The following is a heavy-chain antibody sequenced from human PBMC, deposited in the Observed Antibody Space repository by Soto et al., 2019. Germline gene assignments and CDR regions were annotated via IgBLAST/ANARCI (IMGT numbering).Heavy chain of an antibody. CDR2: IYPGDSDT. V-gene: IGHV5-51*01. D-gene: IGHD2-21*01. Sequence: GESLNISCNGSGYSFTSYWIGWARQRPGTGLEWLGIIYPGDSDTRYSPSFQGQVTISANKTISTAYLQWSSLKAADTAMYYCARHVAVVRAFDIWGRGTMLTVSS. CDR3: ARHVAVVRAFDI. CDR1: GYSFTSYW. J-gene: IGHJ3*02.